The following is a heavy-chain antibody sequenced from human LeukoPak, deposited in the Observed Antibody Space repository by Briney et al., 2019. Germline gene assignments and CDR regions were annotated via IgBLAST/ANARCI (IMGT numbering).Heavy chain of an antibody. CDR2: ISSSSSYI. Sequence: GGSLRLSCAAFGFTFSSYSMNWVRQAPGKGLEWVSSISSSSSYIYYADSVKGRFTISRDNAKNSLYLQMNSLRAEDTAVYYCASDYYDSSGYYQNDYWGQGALVTVSS. J-gene: IGHJ4*02. D-gene: IGHD3-22*01. CDR1: GFTFSSYS. CDR3: ASDYYDSSGYYQNDY. V-gene: IGHV3-21*01.